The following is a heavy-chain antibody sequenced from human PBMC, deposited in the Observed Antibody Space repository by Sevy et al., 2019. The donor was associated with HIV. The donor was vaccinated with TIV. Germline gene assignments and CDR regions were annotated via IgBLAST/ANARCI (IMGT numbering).Heavy chain of an antibody. Sequence: GGSLRLSCAASGFTFSTYDMHWVRQAPGKGLEWVALIWYDGTNKYYADSVRGRFTISRDNSKNTLYLQMNSLRAEDTAVYYCARGRKTTQEWLEELDYYYGVDVWGQGTTVTVSS. D-gene: IGHD2-8*01. J-gene: IGHJ6*01. CDR2: IWYDGTNK. CDR3: ARGRKTTQEWLEELDYYYGVDV. CDR1: GFTFSTYD. V-gene: IGHV3-33*01.